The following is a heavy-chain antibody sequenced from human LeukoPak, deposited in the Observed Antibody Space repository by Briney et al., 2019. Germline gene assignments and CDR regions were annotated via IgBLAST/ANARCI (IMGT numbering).Heavy chain of an antibody. V-gene: IGHV3-23*01. CDR3: TKGPDYYDSSGYYSHDAFDI. CDR1: GFTFSSYA. D-gene: IGHD3-22*01. J-gene: IGHJ3*02. Sequence: GGSLRLSCAASGFTFSSYAMSWVRQAPGKGLEWVSAISGSGGSTYYADSVKGRFTISRDNSKNTLYLQMNSLRAEDTAVYYCTKGPDYYDSSGYYSHDAFDIWGQGTMVTVSS. CDR2: ISGSGGST.